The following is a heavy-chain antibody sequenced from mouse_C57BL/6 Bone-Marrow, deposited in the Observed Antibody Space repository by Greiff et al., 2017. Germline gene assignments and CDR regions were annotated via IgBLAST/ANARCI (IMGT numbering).Heavy chain of an antibody. V-gene: IGHV1-12*01. CDR1: GYTFTSYN. Sequence: LQQSGAELVRPGASVKMSCKASGYTFTSYNMHWVKQTPRQGLEWIGAIYPGNGDTSYNQKFKGKATLTVDKASSTAYMQLSSLISEDSAVYFCAAGLYFPFAYWGQGTLVTVSA. CDR3: AAGLYFPFAY. CDR2: IYPGNGDT. D-gene: IGHD6-5*01. J-gene: IGHJ3*01.